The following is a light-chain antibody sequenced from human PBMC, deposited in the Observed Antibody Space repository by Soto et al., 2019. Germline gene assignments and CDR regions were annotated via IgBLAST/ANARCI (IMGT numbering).Light chain of an antibody. CDR3: QQSYSTPPYT. CDR1: QSISSY. V-gene: IGKV1-39*01. Sequence: DIQMTQSPSSLSASVGDRVTITCRASQSISSYLNWYQQKPGKAPKLLIYAASSLQSGVPSRFSGSGSGTDFALTISSLRPEDFAIYYCQQSYSTPPYTFGQGTKLEIK. J-gene: IGKJ2*01. CDR2: AAS.